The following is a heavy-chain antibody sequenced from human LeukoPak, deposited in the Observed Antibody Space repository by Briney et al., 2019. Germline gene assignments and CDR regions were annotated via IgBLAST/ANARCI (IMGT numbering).Heavy chain of an antibody. D-gene: IGHD4-11*01. V-gene: IGHV4-34*01. J-gene: IGHJ4*02. Sequence: SETLSLTCAVYGGSFSDYYWSWIRQPPGKGLEWIGEINHSGSTNYNLSLKSRVTISVDTSKNQFSLKLSSVTAADTAVYYCARGRYSLAYWGQGTLVTVSS. CDR1: GGSFSDYY. CDR3: ARGRYSLAY. CDR2: INHSGST.